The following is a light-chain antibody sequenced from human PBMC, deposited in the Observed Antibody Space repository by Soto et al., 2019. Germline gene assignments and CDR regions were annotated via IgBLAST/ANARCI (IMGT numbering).Light chain of an antibody. V-gene: IGKV3-11*01. CDR3: QQRSNWPPTLT. J-gene: IGKJ4*01. CDR2: DAS. Sequence: EIVFTQSPATLSLYPGERATLSCRASQSVSSYLAWYQQKPGQAPRLLIYDASNRATGIPARFSGSGSGTDFTLTISSLEPEDFAVYYCQQRSNWPPTLTFGGGTKVDIK. CDR1: QSVSSY.